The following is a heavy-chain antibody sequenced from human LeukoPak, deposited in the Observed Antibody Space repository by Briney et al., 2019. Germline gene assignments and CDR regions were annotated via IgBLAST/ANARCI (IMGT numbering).Heavy chain of an antibody. D-gene: IGHD5-12*01. CDR1: GFTFSSYA. Sequence: PGGSLRLSCAASGFTFSSYAMSWVRQAPGKGLEWVSAISGSGGSTYYADSVKGRFTISRDNSKNTLYLQMNSLRAEDTAVYYCAKAYSGYDADWYFDLWGRGTWSLSPQ. CDR3: AKAYSGYDADWYFDL. V-gene: IGHV3-23*01. CDR2: ISGSGGST. J-gene: IGHJ2*01.